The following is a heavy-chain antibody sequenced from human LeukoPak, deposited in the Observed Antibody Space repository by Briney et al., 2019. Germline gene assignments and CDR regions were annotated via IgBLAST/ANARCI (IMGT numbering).Heavy chain of an antibody. Sequence: ASVKVSCKASGYTFTGYYMHWVRQAPGQGLEWMGWINPNSGGTNYAQKLQGRVTMTTDTSTSTAYMELRSLRSDDTAVYYCARVSAAGSMRGGSWNFWGQGTLVTVSS. D-gene: IGHD2-15*01. CDR1: GYTFTGYY. J-gene: IGHJ4*02. CDR2: INPNSGGT. V-gene: IGHV1-2*02. CDR3: ARVSAAGSMRGGSWNF.